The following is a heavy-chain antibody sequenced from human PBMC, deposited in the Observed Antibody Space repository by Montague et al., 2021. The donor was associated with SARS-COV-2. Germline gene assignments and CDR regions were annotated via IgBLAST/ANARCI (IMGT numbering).Heavy chain of an antibody. V-gene: IGHV4-34*01. CDR2: INHSGST. CDR1: GGSFSGYY. CDR3: ARGRSYSSWYGVNWFDP. D-gene: IGHD6-13*01. Sequence: SETLSLTCAVYGGSFSGYYWSWIRQPPGKGLEWIGEINHSGSTNYNPSLKSRVTISVDTSKNQFSLKLSSVTAADTAVYYCARGRSYSSWYGVNWFDPWGQGTLATVSS. J-gene: IGHJ5*02.